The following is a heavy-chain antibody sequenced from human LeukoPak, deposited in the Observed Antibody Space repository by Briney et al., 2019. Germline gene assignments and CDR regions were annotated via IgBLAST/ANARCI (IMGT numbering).Heavy chain of an antibody. J-gene: IGHJ4*02. Sequence: ASVKVSCKVSGYTLTELSMHWVRQAPGQGLEWMGWISAYNGNTNYAQKLQGRVTMTADTSTSTAYMELRSLRSDDTAVYYCARVRYSSGRKFDYWGQGTLVTVSS. CDR3: ARVRYSSGRKFDY. CDR1: GYTLTELS. CDR2: ISAYNGNT. V-gene: IGHV1-18*01. D-gene: IGHD6-19*01.